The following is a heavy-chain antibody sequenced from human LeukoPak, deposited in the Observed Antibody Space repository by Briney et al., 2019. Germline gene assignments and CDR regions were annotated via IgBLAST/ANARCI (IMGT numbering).Heavy chain of an antibody. CDR3: AKDDDWGRFNH. J-gene: IGHJ1*01. D-gene: IGHD3-16*01. CDR2: ISPRGDIT. Sequence: GGSLRLSCAASGFSFRSHGMNWIRQAAGKGLEWVSGISPRGDITYYKDSVRGRFTISRDNFKNTVSLQLNSLRAEDTAMYYCAKDDDWGRFNHWGQGTLVTVSS. CDR1: GFSFRSHG. V-gene: IGHV3-23*01.